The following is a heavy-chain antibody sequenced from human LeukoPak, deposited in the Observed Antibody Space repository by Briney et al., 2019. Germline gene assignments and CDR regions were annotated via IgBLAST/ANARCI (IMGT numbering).Heavy chain of an antibody. CDR3: ARADYDYVWGSYRQYYFDY. Sequence: PGGSLRLSCAASGFTFSSYEMNWVRQAPGKGLEWVSYISSSGSTIYYADSVKGRFTISRDNAKNSLYLQMNSLRAEDTAVYYCARADYDYVWGSYRQYYFDYWGQGTLVTVSS. CDR2: ISSSGSTI. V-gene: IGHV3-48*03. J-gene: IGHJ4*02. CDR1: GFTFSSYE. D-gene: IGHD3-16*02.